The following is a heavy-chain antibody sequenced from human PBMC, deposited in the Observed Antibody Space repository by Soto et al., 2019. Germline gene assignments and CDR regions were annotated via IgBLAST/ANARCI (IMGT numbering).Heavy chain of an antibody. V-gene: IGHV4-61*01. D-gene: IGHD1-26*01. CDR3: ARIVVGVTVDL. CDR2: IPHTGDT. J-gene: IGHJ4*02. CDR1: DASVWSDSYF. Sequence: SETLSLTCTVSDASVWSDSYFWTWIRQPPGKGLEWIAYIPHTGDTNYNPSLKSRVTISIDTSRNQFSLTVTSVTAADTAVYFCARIVVGVTVDLWGQGSLVTVS.